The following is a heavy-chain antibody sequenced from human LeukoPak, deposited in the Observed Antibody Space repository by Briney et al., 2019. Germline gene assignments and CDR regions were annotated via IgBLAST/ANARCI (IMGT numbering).Heavy chain of an antibody. Sequence: GGSLRLSCETSGFTFINAWMSWVRQAPGKGLEWVAVISYDGSNKYYADSVKGRFTISRDNSKNTLYLQMNSLRAEDTAVYYCVREGHFGELSPPAVGGFDYWGQGTLVTVSS. CDR2: ISYDGSNK. CDR3: VREGHFGELSPPAVGGFDY. CDR1: GFTFINAW. V-gene: IGHV3-30-3*01. J-gene: IGHJ4*02. D-gene: IGHD3-10*01.